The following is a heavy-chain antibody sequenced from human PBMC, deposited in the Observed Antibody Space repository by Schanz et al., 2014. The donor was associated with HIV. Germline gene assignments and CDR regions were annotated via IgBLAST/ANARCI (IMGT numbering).Heavy chain of an antibody. Sequence: QVQLVESGGGVVQPGRSLRLSCAASGFTFSNYGMHWVRQAPGKGLEWVAIIWYDGSKKYYADSVKGRFTISRDNSKNTLYLQMNSLRVEDTALYYCAKVEDFYGSGSSEVWGQGTLVIVSS. D-gene: IGHD3-10*01. V-gene: IGHV3-33*06. J-gene: IGHJ4*02. CDR3: AKVEDFYGSGSSEV. CDR2: IWYDGSKK. CDR1: GFTFSNYG.